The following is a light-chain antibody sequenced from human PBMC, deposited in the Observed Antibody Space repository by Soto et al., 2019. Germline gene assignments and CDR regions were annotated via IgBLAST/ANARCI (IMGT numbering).Light chain of an antibody. Sequence: QSVLTQPPSLFRSPGQSVAIPCTGTSRDIGAYNRVSWYQQPPGTAPKLMIYDVNNRPSGVPDRFSGSKSGNTASLTISGLQADDEADYYCSSFTSSNTYVFGTGTKVTVL. J-gene: IGLJ1*01. CDR2: DVN. V-gene: IGLV2-18*02. CDR1: SRDIGAYNR. CDR3: SSFTSSNTYV.